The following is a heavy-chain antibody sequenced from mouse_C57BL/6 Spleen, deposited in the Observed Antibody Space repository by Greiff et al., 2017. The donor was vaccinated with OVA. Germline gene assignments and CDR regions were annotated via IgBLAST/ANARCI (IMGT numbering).Heavy chain of an antibody. CDR1: GYTFTSYW. D-gene: IGHD6-1*01. J-gene: IGHJ3*01. CDR2: IDPSDSYT. CDR3: ARPDSAGFAY. Sequence: VKLVESGAELVRPGTSVKLSCKASGYTFTSYWMHWVKQRPGQGLEWIGVIDPSDSYTNYNQKFKGKATLTVDTSSSTAYMQLSSLTSEDSAVYYCARPDSAGFAYWGQGTLVTVSA. V-gene: IGHV1-59*01.